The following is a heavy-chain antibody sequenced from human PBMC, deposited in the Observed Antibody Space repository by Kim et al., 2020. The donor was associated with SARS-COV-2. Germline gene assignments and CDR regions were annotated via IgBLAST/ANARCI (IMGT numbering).Heavy chain of an antibody. V-gene: IGHV4-59*13. J-gene: IGHJ3*02. D-gene: IGHD6-6*01. CDR3: ARVEYSSSLGAFDI. Sequence: SETLSLTCTVSGGSISSYYWSWIRQPPGKGLEWIGYIYYSGSTNYNPSLKSRVTISVDTSKNQFSLKLSSVTAADTAVYYCARVEYSSSLGAFDIWGQGT. CDR2: IYYSGST. CDR1: GGSISSYY.